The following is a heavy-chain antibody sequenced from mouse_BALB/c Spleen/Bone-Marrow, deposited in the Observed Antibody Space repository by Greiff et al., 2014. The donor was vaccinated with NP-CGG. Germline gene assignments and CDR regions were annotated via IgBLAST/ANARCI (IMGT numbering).Heavy chain of an antibody. CDR1: GFTFSSFG. CDR3: ARSNYVGYYAMDY. Sequence: VQLKESGGGLVQPGGSRKLSCAASGFTFSSFGIHWVRQAPEKGLGWVAYICSDSSTIYYADTVKGRFTISRDNPKNTLFLQMTSLRSEDTAMYYCARSNYVGYYAMDYWGQGTSVTVSS. CDR2: ICSDSSTI. D-gene: IGHD1-1*01. V-gene: IGHV5-17*02. J-gene: IGHJ4*01.